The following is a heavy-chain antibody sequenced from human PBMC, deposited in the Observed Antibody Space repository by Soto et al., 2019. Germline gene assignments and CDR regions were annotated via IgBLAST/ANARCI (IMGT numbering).Heavy chain of an antibody. CDR2: LSGSGGST. V-gene: IGHV3-23*01. CDR3: AKYTVAVATPWFDP. CDR1: GFTFSHYA. D-gene: IGHD2-15*01. Sequence: GGYLRLSCAASGFTFSHYAMSWVRQAPGKGLEWVSTLSGSGGSTYYADSVKGRFTISRDNSKNTLYLQMNSLRAEDTAVYYCAKYTVAVATPWFDPWGQGTLVTVSS. J-gene: IGHJ5*02.